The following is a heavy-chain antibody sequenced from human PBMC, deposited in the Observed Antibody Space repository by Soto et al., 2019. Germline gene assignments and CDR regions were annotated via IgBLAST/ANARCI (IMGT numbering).Heavy chain of an antibody. V-gene: IGHV3-48*01. D-gene: IGHD3-16*01. CDR3: ARDQRLGAHPSMTTFWFDP. CDR1: GFTFSSYS. Sequence: GGSLRLSCAASGFTFSSYSMNWVRQAPGKGLEWVSYISSSSSTIYYAESVEGRFTISRDNAKNSLYLQMNSLRAEDTAVYYCARDQRLGAHPSMTTFWFDPWGQGTLVTVSS. J-gene: IGHJ5*02. CDR2: ISSSSSTI.